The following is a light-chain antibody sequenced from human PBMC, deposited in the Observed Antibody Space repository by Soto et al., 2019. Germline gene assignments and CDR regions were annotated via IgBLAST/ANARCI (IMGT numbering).Light chain of an antibody. J-gene: IGKJ4*02. CDR1: QNIDNY. CDR3: QQRSNWPRT. Sequence: EVVLTQSPATLSLSPGERATLSCRASQNIDNYVAWYQQKFGQAPRLLIYDASNRATGIPARFSGRGSGTDFTLTIDSLEPEEFAVYYCQQRSNWPRTFGEGTKVEIK. V-gene: IGKV3-11*01. CDR2: DAS.